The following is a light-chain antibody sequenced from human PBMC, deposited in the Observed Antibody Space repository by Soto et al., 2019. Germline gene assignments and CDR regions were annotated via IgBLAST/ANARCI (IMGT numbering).Light chain of an antibody. V-gene: IGLV1-44*01. CDR2: EVT. Sequence: VLTQPPSASGTPGQRVPISCSGSSSNIGSNTVNWYQQLSRDPKLIIYEVTNRPSGVSDRFSGSKSGNVASLTISGLQAADEADYYCGSYTSTYVRIFGTGTKV. CDR1: SSNIGSNT. J-gene: IGLJ1*01. CDR3: GSYTSTYVRI.